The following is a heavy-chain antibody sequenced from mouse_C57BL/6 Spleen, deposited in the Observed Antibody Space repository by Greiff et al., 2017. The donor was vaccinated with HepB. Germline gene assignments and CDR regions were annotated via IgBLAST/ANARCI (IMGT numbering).Heavy chain of an antibody. D-gene: IGHD1-1*01. J-gene: IGHJ1*03. V-gene: IGHV1-22*01. CDR1: GYTFTDYN. Sequence: VQLQQSGPELVKPGASVKMSCKASGYTFTDYNMHWVKQSHGKSLEWIGYINPNNGGTSYNQKFKGKATLTVNKSSSTAYMELRSLTSEDSAVYYCATGYYGSSYHWYFDVWGTGTTVTVSS. CDR2: INPNNGGT. CDR3: ATGYYGSSYHWYFDV.